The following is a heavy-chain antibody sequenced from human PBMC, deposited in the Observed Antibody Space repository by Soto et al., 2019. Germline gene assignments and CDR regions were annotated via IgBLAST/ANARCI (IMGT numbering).Heavy chain of an antibody. V-gene: IGHV4-30-4*01. CDR2: ISYSGSA. CDR3: ATMGTPATGLYYFDY. J-gene: IGHJ4*02. CDR1: GGSISSGNYY. D-gene: IGHD2-15*01. Sequence: PSETLSLTCTVSGGSISSGNYYWSWTRQPPGKGLEWIGFISYSGSAYYNPSLKSRVTISVDTSKNQFSLNLSFVTAADTAVYYCATMGTPATGLYYFDYWGQGTLVTVSS.